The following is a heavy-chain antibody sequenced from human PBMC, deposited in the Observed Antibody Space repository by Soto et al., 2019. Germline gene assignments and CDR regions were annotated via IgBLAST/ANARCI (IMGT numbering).Heavy chain of an antibody. CDR3: ARVPLRLFGELLYFDY. D-gene: IGHD3-10*01. CDR2: VSFDGSNK. V-gene: IGHV3-30-3*01. J-gene: IGHJ4*02. Sequence: GGSLRLSCAASGFTFSTHAMHWVRQAPGKGLECVAIVSFDGSNKYYADSVKGRFTISRDNSKNTLYLQMSGLTPEDTAVYYCARVPLRLFGELLYFDYWGQGTLVTVSS. CDR1: GFTFSTHA.